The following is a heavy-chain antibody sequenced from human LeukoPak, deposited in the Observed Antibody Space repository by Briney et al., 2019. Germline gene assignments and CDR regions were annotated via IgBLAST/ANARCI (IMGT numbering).Heavy chain of an antibody. D-gene: IGHD7-27*01. CDR3: ARAKLGGTFFDI. V-gene: IGHV3-7*04. CDR2: IKQGGSER. CDR1: GFTFSSYW. Sequence: GGSLRLSCAASGFTFSSYWMTWVRQAPEKGLEWVANIKQGGSERYYVDSVKGRFTISRDNAKNSLYLQMNSLRAEDTAVYYCARAKLGGTFFDIWGQGTMITVSS. J-gene: IGHJ3*02.